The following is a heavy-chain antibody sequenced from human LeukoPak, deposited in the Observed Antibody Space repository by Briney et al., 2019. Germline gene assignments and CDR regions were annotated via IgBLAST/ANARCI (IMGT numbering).Heavy chain of an antibody. Sequence: ASVKVSCKASGGTFSSYAISWVRQAPGQGLEWMGGIIPIFGTANYAQKFQGRVTITADESTSTAYMELSSLRSEDTAVYYCARDYYYDSSGPLGKPNNFDYWVQGTLVTVSS. CDR2: IIPIFGTA. CDR3: ARDYYYDSSGPLGKPNNFDY. J-gene: IGHJ4*02. D-gene: IGHD3-22*01. CDR1: GGTFSSYA. V-gene: IGHV1-69*13.